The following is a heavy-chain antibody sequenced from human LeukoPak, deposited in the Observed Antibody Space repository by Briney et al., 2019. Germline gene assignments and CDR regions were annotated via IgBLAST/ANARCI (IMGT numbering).Heavy chain of an antibody. J-gene: IGHJ4*02. CDR3: AIVFGVVIDY. Sequence: GASVKVSCKASGYTFTSYYMHWVRQAPGQGLEWMGIINPSGGSTSYAQKFQGRVTMTRDMSTSTVYMELSSLRSEDTAVYYRAIVFGVVIDYWGQGTLVTVSS. CDR1: GYTFTSYY. V-gene: IGHV1-46*01. CDR2: INPSGGST. D-gene: IGHD3-3*01.